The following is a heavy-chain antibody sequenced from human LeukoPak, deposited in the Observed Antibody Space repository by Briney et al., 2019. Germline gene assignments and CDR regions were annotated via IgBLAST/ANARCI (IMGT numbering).Heavy chain of an antibody. D-gene: IGHD3-10*01. CDR2: ISGSGGST. CDR1: GFTFNSYA. V-gene: IGHV3-23*01. Sequence: GGSLRLSCAASGFTFNSYAMSWVRQAPGKGLEWVSAISGSGGSTYYADSVKGRFTISRDNSKNTLYLQMNSLRAEDTAVYYCAKDYGSGSYFDYWGQGTLVTVSS. J-gene: IGHJ4*02. CDR3: AKDYGSGSYFDY.